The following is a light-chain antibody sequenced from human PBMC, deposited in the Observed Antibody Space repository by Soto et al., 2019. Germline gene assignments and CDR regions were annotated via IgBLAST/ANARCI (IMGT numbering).Light chain of an antibody. V-gene: IGLV1-40*01. CDR3: QSYDIALSASGV. J-gene: IGLJ3*02. CDR2: SHN. Sequence: QSVLTQPPSVSGAPGQRVTISCTGSTSNIGAGYDVHWYQQLPGAAPTLHISSHNNRPSGVPDRFFGSKSGTSASLTIIGLQAEDEADYYCQSYDIALSASGVFGGGTKLTVL. CDR1: TSNIGAGYD.